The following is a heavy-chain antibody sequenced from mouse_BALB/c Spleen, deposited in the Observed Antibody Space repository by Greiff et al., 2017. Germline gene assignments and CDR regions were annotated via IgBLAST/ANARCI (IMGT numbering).Heavy chain of an antibody. CDR1: GFTFSSFG. Sequence: DVHLVESGGGLVQPGGSRKLSCAASGFTFSSFGMHWVRQAPEKGLEWVAYISSGSSTIYYADTVKGRFTISRDNPKNTLFLQMTSLRSEDTAMYYCARKANWDCFDYWGQGTTLTVSS. J-gene: IGHJ2*01. D-gene: IGHD4-1*01. V-gene: IGHV5-17*02. CDR2: ISSGSSTI. CDR3: ARKANWDCFDY.